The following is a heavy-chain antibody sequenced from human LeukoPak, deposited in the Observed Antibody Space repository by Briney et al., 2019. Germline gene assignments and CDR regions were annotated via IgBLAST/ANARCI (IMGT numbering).Heavy chain of an antibody. D-gene: IGHD3-22*01. Sequence: GGSLRLSCAASGFTFSSYGMHWVRQAPGKGLEWVAVISYDGSNKYYADSVKGRFTISRDNSKNTLYLQMNSLRAEDTAVYYCAKDTYYYDSSGYGIWGQGTMVTVSS. CDR3: AKDTYYYDSSGYGI. CDR2: ISYDGSNK. V-gene: IGHV3-30*18. CDR1: GFTFSSYG. J-gene: IGHJ3*02.